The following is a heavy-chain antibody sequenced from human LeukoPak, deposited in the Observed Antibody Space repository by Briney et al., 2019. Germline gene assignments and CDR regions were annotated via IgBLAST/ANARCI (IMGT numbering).Heavy chain of an antibody. CDR1: GFTFSNYG. Sequence: GGSLRLSCAASGFTFSNYGISWVRQAPGKGLEWVSHISGSATNTYYAASVKGRFTISRDNSKNTLYLQMNSLRAEDTAMYYCAKGTAYYSLGPWGQGTLATVSS. CDR3: AKGTAYYSLGP. D-gene: IGHD3/OR15-3a*01. V-gene: IGHV3-23*01. CDR2: ISGSATNT. J-gene: IGHJ5*02.